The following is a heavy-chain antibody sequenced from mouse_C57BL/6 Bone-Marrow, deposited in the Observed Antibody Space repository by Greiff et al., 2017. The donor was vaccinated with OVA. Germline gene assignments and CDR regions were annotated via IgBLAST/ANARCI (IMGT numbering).Heavy chain of an antibody. D-gene: IGHD2-1*01. V-gene: IGHV5-12*01. J-gene: IGHJ2*01. CDR1: GFTFSDYY. Sequence: EVQRVESGGGLVQPGGSLKLSCAASGFTFSDYYMYWVRQTPEKRLEWVAYISNGGGSTYYPDTVKGRFTISRDNAKNTLYLQMSRLKSEDTAMYYCARHRDGNYFYFDYWGQGTTLTVSS. CDR2: ISNGGGST. CDR3: ARHRDGNYFYFDY.